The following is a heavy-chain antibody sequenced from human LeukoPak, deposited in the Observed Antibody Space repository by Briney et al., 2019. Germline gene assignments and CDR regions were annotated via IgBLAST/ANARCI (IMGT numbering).Heavy chain of an antibody. CDR1: GGTFSSYA. CDR2: IMPIFGRA. V-gene: IGHV1-69*13. D-gene: IGHD4-17*01. J-gene: IGHJ4*02. Sequence: SGEVSCKASGGTFSSYAISWVRQAPGQGRGWMGGIMPIFGRADYAQKFQGRVTITADESTRTAYMELSSLRSEDTAVYYCARDSFYGDSPSQIEGWVQGTLVTVSS. CDR3: ARDSFYGDSPSQIEG.